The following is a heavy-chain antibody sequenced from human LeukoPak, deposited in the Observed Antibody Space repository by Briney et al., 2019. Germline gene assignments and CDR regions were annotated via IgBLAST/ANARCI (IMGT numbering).Heavy chain of an antibody. CDR1: GGTFSSYA. D-gene: IGHD6-13*01. CDR2: IIPILGIA. Sequence: SVKVSCKASGGTFSSYAISWVRQAPGQGLEWMGGIIPILGIANYAQKFQGRVTITADKSTSTAYMELSSLRSEDTAVYYCVTLGGSSSWYGNGMDVWGQGTTVTVSS. CDR3: VTLGGSSSWYGNGMDV. V-gene: IGHV1-69*10. J-gene: IGHJ6*02.